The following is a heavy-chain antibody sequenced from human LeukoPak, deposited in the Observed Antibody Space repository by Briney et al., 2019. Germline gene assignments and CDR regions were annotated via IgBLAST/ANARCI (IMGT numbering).Heavy chain of an antibody. CDR2: IYHSGST. J-gene: IGHJ3*02. D-gene: IGHD2-2*01. V-gene: IGHV4-38-2*02. CDR1: SYSISSGYY. Sequence: SETLSLTCTVSSYSISSGYYWGWIREPPGKGLEWIGSIYHSGSTYYNPSLKSRVTISVDTSKNQFSLKLSSVTAADTAVYYCASYCSSTSCFASDAFDIWGQGTMVTVSS. CDR3: ASYCSSTSCFASDAFDI.